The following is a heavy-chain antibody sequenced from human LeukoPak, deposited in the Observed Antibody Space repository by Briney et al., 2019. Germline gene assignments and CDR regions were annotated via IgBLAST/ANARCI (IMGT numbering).Heavy chain of an antibody. V-gene: IGHV1-2*02. CDR2: INPNSGGT. CDR1: GYTFTGYY. CDR3: ARDSIYDSSGPYYYYYYYMDV. Sequence: ASVKVSCKASGYTFTGYYMHWVRQAPGQGLEWMGWINPNSGGTNYAQKLQGRVTMTTDTSTSTAYMELRSLRSDDTAVYYCARDSIYDSSGPYYYYYYYMDVWGKGTTVTVSS. J-gene: IGHJ6*03. D-gene: IGHD3-22*01.